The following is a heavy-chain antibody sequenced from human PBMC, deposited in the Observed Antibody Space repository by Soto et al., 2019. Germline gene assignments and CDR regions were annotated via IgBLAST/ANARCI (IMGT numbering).Heavy chain of an antibody. CDR2: MNPNSGNT. CDR3: AREGDMITFGGVIVFDYYYMDV. Sequence: QVQLVQSGAEVKKPGASVKVSCKASGYTFTSYAINWVRQATGQGLEWMGWMNPNSGNTGYAQKFQGRVTMTRNTSISTAYMELSSLRSEDTAVYYCAREGDMITFGGVIVFDYYYMDVWGKGTMVTVSS. CDR1: GYTFTSYA. J-gene: IGHJ6*03. D-gene: IGHD3-16*02. V-gene: IGHV1-8*01.